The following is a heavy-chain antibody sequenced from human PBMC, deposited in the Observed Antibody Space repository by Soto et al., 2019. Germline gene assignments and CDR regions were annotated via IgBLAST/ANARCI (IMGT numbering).Heavy chain of an antibody. V-gene: IGHV3-48*03. CDR2: ISSSGSTI. CDR3: ARDVDYGSGSYYNQPVGYYYYGMDV. J-gene: IGHJ6*02. CDR1: GFTFSSYE. Sequence: GGSLRLSCAASGFTFSSYEMNWVRQAPGKGLEWVSYISSSGSTIYYADSVKGQFTISRDNAKNSLYLQMNSLRAEDTAVYYCARDVDYGSGSYYNQPVGYYYYGMDVWGQGTTVTVS. D-gene: IGHD3-10*01.